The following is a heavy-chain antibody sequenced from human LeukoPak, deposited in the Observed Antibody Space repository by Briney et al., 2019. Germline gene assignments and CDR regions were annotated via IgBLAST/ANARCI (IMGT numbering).Heavy chain of an antibody. V-gene: IGHV3-23*01. D-gene: IGHD4-17*01. J-gene: IGHJ4*02. CDR1: GFTFSNYA. CDR3: ARGGYGDPYYFDY. Sequence: AGGSLRLSCAASGFTFSNYAMSWVRQAPGKGLEWVSAITGSGGSTYYANSVKGRFTISRDNSKNTLYLQMNSLRAEDTAVYYCARGGYGDPYYFDYWGQGTLVTVSS. CDR2: ITGSGGST.